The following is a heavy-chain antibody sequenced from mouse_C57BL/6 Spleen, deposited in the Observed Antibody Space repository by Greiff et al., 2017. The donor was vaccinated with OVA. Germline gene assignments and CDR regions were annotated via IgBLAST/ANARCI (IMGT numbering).Heavy chain of an antibody. V-gene: IGHV1-26*01. D-gene: IGHD5-1-1*01. Sequence: VQLQQSGPELVKPGASVKISCKASGYTFTDYYMNWVKQSHGKSLEWIGDINPNNGGTSYNQKFKGKATLTVDKSSRTAYMELRSLTSEDSAIYYCARIPDYYFDYWGQGTTLTVSS. CDR2: INPNNGGT. CDR1: GYTFTDYY. CDR3: ARIPDYYFDY. J-gene: IGHJ2*01.